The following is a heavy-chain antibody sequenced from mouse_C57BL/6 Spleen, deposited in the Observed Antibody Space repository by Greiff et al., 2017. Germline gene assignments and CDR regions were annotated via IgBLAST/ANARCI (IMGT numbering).Heavy chain of an antibody. V-gene: IGHV5-4*01. J-gene: IGHJ3*01. CDR3: ARDYYGSSPFAY. CDR2: ISDGGSYT. CDR1: GFTFSSYA. Sequence: EVKGVESGGGLVKPGGSLKLSCAASGFTFSSYAMSWVRQTPEKRLEWVATISDGGSYTYYPDNVKGRFTISRDNAKNNLYLQMSHLKSEDTAMYYCARDYYGSSPFAYWGQGTLVTVSA. D-gene: IGHD1-1*01.